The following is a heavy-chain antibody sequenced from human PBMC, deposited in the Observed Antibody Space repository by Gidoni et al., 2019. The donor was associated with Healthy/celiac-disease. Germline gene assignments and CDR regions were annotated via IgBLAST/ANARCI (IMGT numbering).Heavy chain of an antibody. CDR3: ARVTGGNYYFDY. Sequence: QVTLRESGPALVKPTQTLTLTCTFSGFSLSTSGMCVSWIRQPPGKALEWLARIDWDDDKYYSTSLKTRLTISKDTSKNQVVLTMTNMDPVDTATYYCARVTGGNYYFDYWGQGTLVTVSS. V-gene: IGHV2-70*15. CDR1: GFSLSTSGMC. J-gene: IGHJ4*02. D-gene: IGHD7-27*01. CDR2: IDWDDDK.